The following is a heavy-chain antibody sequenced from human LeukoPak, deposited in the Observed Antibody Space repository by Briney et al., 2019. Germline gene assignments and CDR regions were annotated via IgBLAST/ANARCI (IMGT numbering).Heavy chain of an antibody. V-gene: IGHV3-23*01. J-gene: IGHJ4*02. CDR1: GFTFSSYA. D-gene: IGHD3/OR15-3a*01. CDR3: ARYMILGFFFDY. Sequence: EGSLRLSCAASGFTFSSYAMSWVRQAPGKGLQWVSDISGSGGSAYYADSVKGRFTISRDNSKNTLYLQMNSLRAEDTAVYYCARYMILGFFFDYWGQGTLVTVSS. CDR2: ISGSGGSA.